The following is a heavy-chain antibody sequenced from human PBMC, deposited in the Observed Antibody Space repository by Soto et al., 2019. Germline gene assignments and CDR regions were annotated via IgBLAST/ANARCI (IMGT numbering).Heavy chain of an antibody. CDR2: ISPYNGNR. J-gene: IGHJ5*02. D-gene: IGHD3-3*01. V-gene: IGHV1-18*04. CDR1: AYTFPSYG. CDR3: ARGYYDFWSGYLTTKWFDP. Sequence: GASVKVSCKASAYTFPSYGSSGVLQAPAQGLAWMGWISPYNGNRNYAQKLQDRVTMTTDTSTSTAYMELRSLRSDETAVYSSARGYYDFWSGYLTTKWFDPWGQGTLVT.